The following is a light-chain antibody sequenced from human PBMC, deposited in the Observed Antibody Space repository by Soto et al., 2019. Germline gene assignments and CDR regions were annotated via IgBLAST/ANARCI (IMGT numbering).Light chain of an antibody. J-gene: IGLJ2*01. CDR3: SSYTSSSPL. CDR1: SSDVGDYNY. V-gene: IGLV2-14*01. Sequence: QSALTKPSSVSGSPGQSITISCTGTSSDVGDYNYVSWYQQHPGKAPKLMIYDVSNRPSGVSNRFSGSKSGNTASLTISGLQAEDEADYYCSSYTSSSPLFSGGTQLTVL. CDR2: DVS.